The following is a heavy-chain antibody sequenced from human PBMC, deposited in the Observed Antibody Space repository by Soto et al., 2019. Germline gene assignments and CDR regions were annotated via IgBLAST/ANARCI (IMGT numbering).Heavy chain of an antibody. D-gene: IGHD3-10*01. J-gene: IGHJ2*01. CDR1: GFTFSDYY. V-gene: IGHV3-11*06. CDR3: ASQGFGEFDWYFDL. CDR2: ISSSSSYT. Sequence: SLRLSCEASGFTFSDYYMICIVQSPVKGLEWFSYISSSSSYTNYADSVEGRFTISRDNAKNSLYLQMNSLRAEDTAVYYCASQGFGEFDWYFDLWGRGTLVTVSS.